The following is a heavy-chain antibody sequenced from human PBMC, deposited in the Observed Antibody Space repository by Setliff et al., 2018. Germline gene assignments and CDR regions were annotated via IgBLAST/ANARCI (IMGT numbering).Heavy chain of an antibody. CDR3: ARSPLDGAFDI. CDR1: GYSFTTYW. CDR2: IYPADSDP. V-gene: IGHV5-51*01. Sequence: SLKISCKGSGYSFTTYWIGWVRQMPGKGLELMGIIYPADSDPRYSPSFQGQVTISVDKSISTVYLHWSSLKASDTAMYYCARSPLDGAFDIWGQGTMVTVSS. J-gene: IGHJ3*02.